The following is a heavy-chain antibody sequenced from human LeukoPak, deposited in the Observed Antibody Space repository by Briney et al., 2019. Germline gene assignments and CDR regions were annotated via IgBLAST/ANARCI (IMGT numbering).Heavy chain of an antibody. CDR2: MNPESGNT. V-gene: IGHV1-8*01. D-gene: IGHD2-2*01. CDR3: TRAIRHQLLSDY. J-gene: IGHJ4*02. CDR1: GYTFSNFD. Sequence: ASVKVSCKASGYTFSNFDINWVRQATAQGPEWMGWMNPESGNTGYAQKFQGRVTMTRDSSKSTAYMELISLRFEDTAIYYCTRAIRHQLLSDYWGQGTLVTVSS.